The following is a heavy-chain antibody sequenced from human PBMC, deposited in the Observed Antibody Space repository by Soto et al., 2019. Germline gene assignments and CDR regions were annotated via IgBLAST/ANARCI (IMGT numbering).Heavy chain of an antibody. CDR3: AKDQGIAASHGID. Sequence: QVQLVESGGGVVQPGTSLRLSCAASGFTFNNYGMHWVRQAPGTGLEWVAAISSHGSDKYYADSVKGRLTISRDNSKNTLYLQMHSLRAEDTAVYYCAKDQGIAASHGIDWGQGIMVTVSS. CDR1: GFTFNNYG. V-gene: IGHV3-30*18. D-gene: IGHD6-13*01. J-gene: IGHJ3*01. CDR2: ISSHGSDK.